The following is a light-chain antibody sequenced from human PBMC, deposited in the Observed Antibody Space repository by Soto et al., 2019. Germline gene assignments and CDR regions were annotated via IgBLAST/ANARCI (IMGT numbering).Light chain of an antibody. V-gene: IGKV3-15*01. CDR2: GAS. CDR1: QSIRNK. J-gene: IGKJ4*01. Sequence: EIVMTQSPATVSVSPGERATLSCRASQSIRNKLAWYQQRPGQAPTLLIYGASTRATGVPATFSGSGSGTVFTLTINGLQSEDFALYWCQQYDSWPPTFGGGTKVEIK. CDR3: QQYDSWPPT.